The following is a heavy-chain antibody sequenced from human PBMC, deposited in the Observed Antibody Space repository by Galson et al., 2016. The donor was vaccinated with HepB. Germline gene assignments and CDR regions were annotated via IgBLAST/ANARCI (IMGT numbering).Heavy chain of an antibody. CDR2: IYGDTNT. Sequence: SLRLSCAASEFNTYMSWVRQAPGKGLEWVSLIYGDTNTHYADSVKGRFTISRDKSKNTLYLQMNSLRVEDTAVYYCARGEGWLQLFDYWGQGTLVTVSS. V-gene: IGHV3-66*02. D-gene: IGHD5-24*01. CDR3: ARGEGWLQLFDY. J-gene: IGHJ4*02. CDR1: EFNTY.